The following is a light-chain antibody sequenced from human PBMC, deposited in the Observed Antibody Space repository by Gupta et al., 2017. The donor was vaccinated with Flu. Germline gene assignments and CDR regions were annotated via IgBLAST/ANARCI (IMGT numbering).Light chain of an antibody. V-gene: IGKV3-11*01. J-gene: IGKJ4*01. CDR2: DAS. Sequence: PASMPFASGETATLSSRVRQNVGRKIDWYQQKPGRAPRLIMCDASNRATGIPARFSGSGSGTDFTLTIIKLETEDFAVYCCQQRSLWPMTVGRGTKVEI. CDR3: QQRSLWPMT. CDR1: QNVGRK.